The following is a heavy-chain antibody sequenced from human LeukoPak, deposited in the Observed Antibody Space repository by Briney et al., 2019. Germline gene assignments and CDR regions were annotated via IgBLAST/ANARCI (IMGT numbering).Heavy chain of an antibody. CDR2: ISSSGGST. Sequence: GRSLRLSCAASGFTFSNYDMSWVRQAPGKGLEWVSVISSSGGSTYYADSVKGRFTISRDSSKNTLFLQMNRLRPEDAAVYYCAKAPVTTCRGAYCYPFDYWGQGTLVTVSS. CDR1: GFTFSNYD. V-gene: IGHV3-23*01. CDR3: AKAPVTTCRGAYCYPFDY. J-gene: IGHJ4*02. D-gene: IGHD2-21*01.